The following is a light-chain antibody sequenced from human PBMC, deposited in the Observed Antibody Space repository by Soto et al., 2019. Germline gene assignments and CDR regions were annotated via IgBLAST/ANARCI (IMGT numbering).Light chain of an antibody. CDR1: QSVGSN. Sequence: EIVLTQSPATLSVSPGERATLSCRTSQSVGSNLAWYQQKPGQAPRLLIYGAFIRAPGFPVTFRGTGSGSEFTLTISSLQSEDGALYYCQQRHMWPITFGQGTRLEIK. CDR2: GAF. J-gene: IGKJ5*01. V-gene: IGKV3-15*01. CDR3: QQRHMWPIT.